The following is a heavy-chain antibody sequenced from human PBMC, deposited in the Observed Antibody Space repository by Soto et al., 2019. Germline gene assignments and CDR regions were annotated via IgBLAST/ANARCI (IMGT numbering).Heavy chain of an antibody. Sequence: PSETLSLTCTVSGGSINYSSYYWAWIRQPPGKGLEWIGTVYYSGRTYYNPSLKSRVTISVDTSKNQFSLSLSSVTAADTAVYYCARVRGYYDSSGYPLTMFDYWGQGTLVTVSS. V-gene: IGHV4-39*01. D-gene: IGHD3-22*01. J-gene: IGHJ4*02. CDR1: GGSINYSSYY. CDR3: ARVRGYYDSSGYPLTMFDY. CDR2: VYYSGRT.